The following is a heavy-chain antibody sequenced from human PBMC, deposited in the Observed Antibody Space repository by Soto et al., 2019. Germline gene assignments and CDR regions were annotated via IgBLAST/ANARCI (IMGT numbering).Heavy chain of an antibody. J-gene: IGHJ3*02. D-gene: IGHD2-15*01. V-gene: IGHV4-34*01. CDR2: INHSGST. CDR3: ASYFTVVNAFDI. Sequence: SETLSLTCAVYGGSFSGYYWSWIRQPPGKGLEWIGEINHSGSTNYNPSLKSRVTISVDTSKNQFSLKLSSVTAADTAVYYCASYFTVVNAFDIWGQGTMVTVSS. CDR1: GGSFSGYY.